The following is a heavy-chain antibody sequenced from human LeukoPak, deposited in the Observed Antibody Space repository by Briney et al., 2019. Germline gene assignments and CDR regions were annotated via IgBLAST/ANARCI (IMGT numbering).Heavy chain of an antibody. V-gene: IGHV3-64D*09. J-gene: IGHJ4*02. CDR1: GFTFSRYA. CDR2: INDNGGRT. Sequence: GGSLRLSCSASGFTFSRYAMHWVRHAPGKGLEDVSGINDNGGRTHYGDSVKGRFSISRDNSKNTLHLQMSTLRAEDTALYYCVKDVGGSYAFDYWGQGILVTVAS. D-gene: IGHD1-26*01. CDR3: VKDVGGSYAFDY.